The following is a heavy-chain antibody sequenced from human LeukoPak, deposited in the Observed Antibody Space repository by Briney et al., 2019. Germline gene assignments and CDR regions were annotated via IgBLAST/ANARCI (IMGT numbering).Heavy chain of an antibody. D-gene: IGHD3-3*01. V-gene: IGHV1-69*02. Sequence: SVKVSCKASGGTFSSYTISWVRQAPGQGLEWMGRIIPILGIANYAQKFQGRVTITADKSTSTAYMELSSLRSEDTAVYYCALEGAIFGVAPSEYWGQGTLVTVSS. J-gene: IGHJ4*02. CDR3: ALEGAIFGVAPSEY. CDR2: IIPILGIA. CDR1: GGTFSSYT.